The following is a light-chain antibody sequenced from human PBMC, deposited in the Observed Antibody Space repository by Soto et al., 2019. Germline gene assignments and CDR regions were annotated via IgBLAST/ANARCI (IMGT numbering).Light chain of an antibody. J-gene: IGKJ4*01. Sequence: DIVMTQSPATLSVSPGERATLSCRASQSVNSNLAWYRQKPGQAPRLLIYGASTRATGIPARFSGSGSGTEFTLTINSLQSEDFAVYYCQQYNEWPPLTFGGGTKVEIK. CDR1: QSVNSN. CDR2: GAS. V-gene: IGKV3-15*01. CDR3: QQYNEWPPLT.